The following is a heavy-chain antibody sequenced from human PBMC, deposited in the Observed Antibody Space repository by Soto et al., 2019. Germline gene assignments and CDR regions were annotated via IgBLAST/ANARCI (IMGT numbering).Heavy chain of an antibody. V-gene: IGHV4-34*01. D-gene: IGHD4-17*01. CDR1: GGSFSGYY. CDR2: INHSGST. J-gene: IGHJ4*02. Sequence: SETLSLTCAVYGGSFSGYYWSWIRQPPGKGLEWIGEINHSGSTNYNPSLKSRVTISVDTSKNQFSLKLSSVTAADTAVYYCARDYGDYAFDYWGQGTLVTVSS. CDR3: ARDYGDYAFDY.